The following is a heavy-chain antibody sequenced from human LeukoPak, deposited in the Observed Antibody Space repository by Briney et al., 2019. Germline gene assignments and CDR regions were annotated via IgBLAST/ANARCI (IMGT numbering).Heavy chain of an antibody. J-gene: IGHJ5*02. V-gene: IGHV4-34*01. D-gene: IGHD3-10*01. CDR3: ASHKHRRESTMVRGEFDP. CDR1: GGSFSGYY. Sequence: SETLSLTCAVYGGSFSGYYWSWIRQPPGKRLEWIGEINHSGSTNYNPSLKSRVTISVDTSKNQFSLKLSSVTAADTAVYYCASHKHRRESTMVRGEFDPWGQGTLVTVSS. CDR2: INHSGST.